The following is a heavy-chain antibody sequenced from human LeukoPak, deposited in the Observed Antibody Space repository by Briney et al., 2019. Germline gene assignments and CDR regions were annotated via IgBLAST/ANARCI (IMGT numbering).Heavy chain of an antibody. Sequence: PGGSLRLSCAASGFTFSSYEMNWVRQAPGKGLEWVSYISSSGSTIYYADSVKGRFTISRDNAKNSLYLQMNSLRAEDTAVYYCARLTGGEFYEPAADWFDPWGQGTLVTVSS. J-gene: IGHJ5*02. CDR1: GFTFSSYE. V-gene: IGHV3-48*03. CDR2: ISSSGSTI. D-gene: IGHD2-21*01. CDR3: ARLTGGEFYEPAADWFDP.